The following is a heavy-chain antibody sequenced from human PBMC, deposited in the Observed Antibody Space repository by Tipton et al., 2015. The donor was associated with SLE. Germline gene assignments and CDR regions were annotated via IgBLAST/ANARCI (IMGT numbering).Heavy chain of an antibody. V-gene: IGHV3-30-3*01. J-gene: IGHJ4*02. CDR2: ISYDGTYT. D-gene: IGHD3-3*02. CDR3: VSPFDLGY. CDR1: GFTFRSST. Sequence: SLRLSCSASGFTFRSSTMHWVRQAPGKGLQWVASISYDGTYTYHADSVTGRFTISRDNAKNTLYLQMNSLRAEDTAVYYCVSPFDLGYWGQGTLVTVSS.